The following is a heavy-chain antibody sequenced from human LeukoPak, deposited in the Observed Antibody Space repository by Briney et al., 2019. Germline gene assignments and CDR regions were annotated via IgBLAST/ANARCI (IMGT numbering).Heavy chain of an antibody. CDR1: GGTFISYA. D-gene: IGHD3-10*01. Sequence: GASVKVSCKASGGTFISYAISWVRQAPGQGLEWMGGIIPIFGTANYAQNFQGRVTITADESTSTAYMELSSLRSEDTAVYYCARGGITMVRGVITPYYFDYWGQGTLVTVSS. CDR2: IIPIFGTA. J-gene: IGHJ4*02. CDR3: ARGGITMVRGVITPYYFDY. V-gene: IGHV1-69*13.